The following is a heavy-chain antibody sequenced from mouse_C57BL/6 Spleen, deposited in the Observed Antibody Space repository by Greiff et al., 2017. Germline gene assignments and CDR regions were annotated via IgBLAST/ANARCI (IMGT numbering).Heavy chain of an antibody. D-gene: IGHD1-1*01. CDR3: ARDGRYYGSMDY. Sequence: LVESEGGLVQPGSSMKLSCTASGFTFSDYYMAWVRQVPEKGLEWVANINYDGSSTYYLDSLKSRFIISRDNAKNILYLQMSSLKSEDTATYYGARDGRYYGSMDYWGQGTTLTVSS. CDR2: INYDGSST. CDR1: GFTFSDYY. J-gene: IGHJ2*01. V-gene: IGHV5-16*01.